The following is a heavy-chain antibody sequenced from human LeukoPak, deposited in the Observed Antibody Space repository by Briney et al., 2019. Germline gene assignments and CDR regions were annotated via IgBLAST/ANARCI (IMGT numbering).Heavy chain of an antibody. CDR3: ASTGGSAWLRVFDY. Sequence: GGSLRLSCVASGFTFSNYPMNWVRQAPGKGLEWISTISVTDSTHYADSVRGRFTISRDNSKNMLFLQMNSLRGEDTAVYYCASTGGSAWLRVFDYWGQGTLVTVSA. D-gene: IGHD2-8*02. V-gene: IGHV3-23*01. CDR1: GFTFSNYP. J-gene: IGHJ4*02. CDR2: ISVTDST.